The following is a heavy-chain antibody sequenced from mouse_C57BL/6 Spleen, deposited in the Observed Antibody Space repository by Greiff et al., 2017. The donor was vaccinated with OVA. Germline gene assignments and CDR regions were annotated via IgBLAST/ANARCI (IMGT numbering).Heavy chain of an antibody. J-gene: IGHJ4*01. CDR1: GYTFTDYE. Sequence: QVQLQQSGAELVRPGASVTLSCKASGYTFTDYEMHWVKQTPVHGLEWIGAIDPETGGTDYNQKFKGKAILTADKSSSTAYMELRSLTSEDSAVYYCTRWVITTVVSPGDAMDYWGQGTSVTVSS. V-gene: IGHV1-15*01. CDR2: IDPETGGT. CDR3: TRWVITTVVSPGDAMDY. D-gene: IGHD1-1*01.